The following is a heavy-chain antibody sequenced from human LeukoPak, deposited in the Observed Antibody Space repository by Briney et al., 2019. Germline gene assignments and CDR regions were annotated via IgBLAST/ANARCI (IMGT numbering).Heavy chain of an antibody. V-gene: IGHV4-39*07. D-gene: IGHD2-2*01. CDR1: GGSFSSSSYY. Sequence: SETLSLTCGVYGGSFSSSSYYWGWIRQPPGKGLEWIGSIYYSGSTNYNPSLKSRVTISVDTSKNQFSLKLSSVTAADTAVYYCARGGPYCSSTSCYLGAGYNWFDPWGQGTLVTVSS. CDR3: ARGGPYCSSTSCYLGAGYNWFDP. CDR2: IYYSGST. J-gene: IGHJ5*02.